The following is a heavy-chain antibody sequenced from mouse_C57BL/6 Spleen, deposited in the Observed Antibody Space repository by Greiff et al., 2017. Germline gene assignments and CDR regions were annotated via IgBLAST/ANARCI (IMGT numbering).Heavy chain of an antibody. V-gene: IGHV1-42*01. CDR2: INPSTGGT. CDR1: GYSFTGYY. Sequence: VQLQQSGPELVKPGASVKISCKASGYSFTGYYMNWVKQSPEKSLEWIGEINPSTGGTTYNQTFKAKATLTVDKASSTAYRQLKSLTAEDSAVYDGARRATGTGWCADWGQGALVTVSA. D-gene: IGHD4-1*02. CDR3: ARRATGTGWCAD. J-gene: IGHJ3*01.